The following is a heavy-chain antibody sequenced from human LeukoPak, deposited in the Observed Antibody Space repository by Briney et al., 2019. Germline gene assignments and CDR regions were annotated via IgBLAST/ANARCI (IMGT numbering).Heavy chain of an antibody. CDR3: AQWELQGNWFDP. Sequence: GASVKVSCKASGYTFTSYDINWVRQATGQGLEWMGGMNPNSGNTGYAQKFQGRVTMTRNTSISTAYMELSSLRSEDTAVYYCAQWELQGNWFDPWGQGTLVTVSS. D-gene: IGHD1-26*01. CDR1: GYTFTSYD. J-gene: IGHJ5*02. CDR2: MNPNSGNT. V-gene: IGHV1-8*01.